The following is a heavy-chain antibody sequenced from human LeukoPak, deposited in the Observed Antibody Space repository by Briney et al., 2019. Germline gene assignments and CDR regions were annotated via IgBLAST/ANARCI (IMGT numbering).Heavy chain of an antibody. CDR1: GFMLSSYW. Sequence: GGSLRLSCAASGFMLSSYWMSWVRQAPGKGLEWVANIKQDGSEKYYVDSVKGRFTISRDNAKNSLFLQMNRLRAEDTAVYFCARDVVGASGLANYWGQGTLVTVSS. CDR3: ARDVVGASGLANY. D-gene: IGHD1-26*01. CDR2: IKQDGSEK. V-gene: IGHV3-7*01. J-gene: IGHJ4*02.